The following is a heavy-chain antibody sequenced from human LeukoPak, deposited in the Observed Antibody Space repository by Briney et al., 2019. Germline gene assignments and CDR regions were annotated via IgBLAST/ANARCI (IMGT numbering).Heavy chain of an antibody. CDR2: ISGSGDNT. V-gene: IGHV3-23*01. J-gene: IGHJ4*02. D-gene: IGHD3-22*01. CDR1: GCTFSSYA. Sequence: GGSLRLSCAASGCTFSSYAMSWVRQAPGKGLEWVSGISGSGDNTYYADSVKGRFTISRDNSKNTLYVQVNSLGTEDTAAYYCAKGSYYDSSGSFYFDYWGQGTLVTVSS. CDR3: AKGSYYDSSGSFYFDY.